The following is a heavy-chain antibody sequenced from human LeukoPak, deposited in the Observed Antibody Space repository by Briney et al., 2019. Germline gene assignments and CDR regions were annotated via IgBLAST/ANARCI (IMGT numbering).Heavy chain of an antibody. Sequence: SVKVSCKASGGTFSSYAISWVRQAPGQGLEWMGRIIPILGIANYAQKFQGRVTITADKSTSTAYMELSSLRSEDAAVYYCARGRDSSTVTAADWGQGTLVTVSS. CDR2: IIPILGIA. CDR1: GGTFSSYA. CDR3: ARGRDSSTVTAAD. D-gene: IGHD4-17*01. V-gene: IGHV1-69*04. J-gene: IGHJ1*01.